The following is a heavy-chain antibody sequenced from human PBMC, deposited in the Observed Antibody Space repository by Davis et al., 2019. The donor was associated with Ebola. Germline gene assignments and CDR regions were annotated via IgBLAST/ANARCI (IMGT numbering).Heavy chain of an antibody. D-gene: IGHD2-2*01. V-gene: IGHV3-30-3*01. CDR2: ISYDGSNK. CDR3: ARDVVVVPAANSLLYYYYYGMDV. J-gene: IGHJ6*02. CDR1: GFTFSSYA. Sequence: GESLKISCAASGFTFSSYAMHWVRQAPGKGLEWVAVISYDGSNKYYADSVKGRFTISRDNSKNTLYLQMNSLRAEDTAVYYCARDVVVVPAANSLLYYYYYGMDVWGQGTTVTVSS.